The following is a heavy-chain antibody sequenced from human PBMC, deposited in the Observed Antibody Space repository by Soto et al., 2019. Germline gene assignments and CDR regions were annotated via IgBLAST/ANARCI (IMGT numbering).Heavy chain of an antibody. CDR2: MSGSSSTT. CDR1: GLTFSNYA. J-gene: IGHJ4*02. V-gene: IGHV3-23*01. CDR3: AKNQERELPRVIDF. Sequence: EVRLLESGGGLVQPGGSLRLSCATSGLTFSNYAMSWVRQAPGGGLEWVSSMSGSSSTTYYADSVRGRFTISRDRSKNTLYLQMSSLRAEDTALYYCAKNQERELPRVIDFWGQGTLVTVSS. D-gene: IGHD1-7*01.